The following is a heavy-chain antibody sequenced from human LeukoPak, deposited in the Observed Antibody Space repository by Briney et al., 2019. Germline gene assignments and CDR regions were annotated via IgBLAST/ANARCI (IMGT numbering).Heavy chain of an antibody. CDR3: ATMRYDSSGRLLNDAFDI. D-gene: IGHD3-22*01. J-gene: IGHJ3*02. CDR1: GFTFDDYA. CDR2: ISWNSGSI. V-gene: IGHV3-9*03. Sequence: PGGSLRLSCAASGFTFDDYAMHWVRQAPGKGLEWVSGISWNSGSIGYADSVKGRFTISRDNAKNSLYLQMNSLRAEDMALYYCATMRYDSSGRLLNDAFDIWGQGTMVTVYS.